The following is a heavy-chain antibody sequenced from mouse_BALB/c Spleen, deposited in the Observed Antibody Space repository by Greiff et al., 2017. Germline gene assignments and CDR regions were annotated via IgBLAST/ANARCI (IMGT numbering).Heavy chain of an antibody. CDR1: GFNIKDTY. CDR3: AMGLRLDY. CDR2: IDPANGNT. V-gene: IGHV14-3*02. J-gene: IGHJ4*01. Sequence: VQLKQSGAELVKPGASVKLSCTASGFNIKDTYMHWVKQRPEQGLEWIGRIDPANGNTKYDPKFQGKATITADTSSNTAYLQLSSLTSEDTAVYYCAMGLRLDYWGQGTSVTVSS. D-gene: IGHD2-4*01.